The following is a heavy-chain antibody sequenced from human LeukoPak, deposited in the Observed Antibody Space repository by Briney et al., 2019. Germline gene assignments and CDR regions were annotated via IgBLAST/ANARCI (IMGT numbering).Heavy chain of an antibody. CDR2: IFTGST. Sequence: PSETLSLTCAVSGGYISAYYWNWIRQPPGKGLEWIGYIFTGSTTCNPSLKSRVTISVDTSKNQFSLKLSSVTAADTAVYYCARRLRTYFDYWGQGSLVAVSS. V-gene: IGHV4-4*09. J-gene: IGHJ4*02. CDR3: ARRLRTYFDY. CDR1: GGYISAYY.